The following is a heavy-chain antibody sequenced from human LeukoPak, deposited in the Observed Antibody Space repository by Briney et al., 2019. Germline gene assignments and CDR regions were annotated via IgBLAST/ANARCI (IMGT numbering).Heavy chain of an antibody. CDR2: ISPSGRTT. V-gene: IGHV3-23*01. CDR1: GFTFTTYA. CDR3: AKVVLVGAIFGPGY. Sequence: GGSLRLSRAASGFTFTTYAMNWVRQAPGKGLEWVSAISPSGRTTDYVDSVKGRFTISRDNSKNTLYLQMNSLRAEDTAVYYCAKVVLVGAIFGPGYWGQGTLVTVSS. J-gene: IGHJ4*02. D-gene: IGHD1-26*01.